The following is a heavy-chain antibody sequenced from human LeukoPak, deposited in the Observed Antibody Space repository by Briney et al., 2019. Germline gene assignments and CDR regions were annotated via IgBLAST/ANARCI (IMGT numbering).Heavy chain of an antibody. J-gene: IGHJ6*03. CDR1: GFTFSSYW. V-gene: IGHV3-74*01. CDR2: INSDGSST. CDR3: ARCLFYYDSSGLSPYPHYYYYMDV. Sequence: GGSLRLSCAASGFTFSSYWMHWVRQAPGKGLVWVSRINSDGSSTSYADSVKGRFTISRDNAKNTLYLQMNSLRAEDTAVYYCARCLFYYDSSGLSPYPHYYYYMDVWGKGTTVTVSS. D-gene: IGHD3-22*01.